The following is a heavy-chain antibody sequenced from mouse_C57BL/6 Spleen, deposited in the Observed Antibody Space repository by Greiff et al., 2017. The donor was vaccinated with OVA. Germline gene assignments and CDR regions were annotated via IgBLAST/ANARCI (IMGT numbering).Heavy chain of an antibody. D-gene: IGHD2-5*01. CDR3: AREGAYYSNLFAY. CDR2: INPSNGGT. Sequence: QVQLQQPGTDLVKPGASVKLSCKASGYTFTSYWMHWVKQRPGQGLEWIGNINPSNGGTNYNEKFKSKATLTVDKSSSTAYMQLSSLISEDSAVYYCAREGAYYSNLFAYWGQGTLVTVSA. V-gene: IGHV1-53*01. J-gene: IGHJ3*01. CDR1: GYTFTSYW.